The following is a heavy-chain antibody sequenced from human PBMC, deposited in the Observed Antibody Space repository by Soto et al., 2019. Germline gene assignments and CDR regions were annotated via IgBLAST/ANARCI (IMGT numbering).Heavy chain of an antibody. J-gene: IGHJ6*02. CDR2: VYYTGDT. CDR3: VRQGIDYLHGLVDV. D-gene: IGHD4-17*01. Sequence: QVQLQQSGPRLVKPSETLSLTCTVSSGPDRSHNWGWIRQPPGRGLEWIGYVYYTGDTAYNPSLRRRVTISADTSTNDISLTLNSVTAADTAVYYCVRQGIDYLHGLVDVWGQGNTVSVSS. V-gene: IGHV4-59*08. CDR1: SGPDRSHN.